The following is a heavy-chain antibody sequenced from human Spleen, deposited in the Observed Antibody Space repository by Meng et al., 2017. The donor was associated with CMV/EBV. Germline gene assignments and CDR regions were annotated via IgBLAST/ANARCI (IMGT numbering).Heavy chain of an antibody. CDR3: ARQGRAGHYFDS. V-gene: IGHV5-51*01. CDR1: GYTCSNYW. CDR2: IYPGDYDT. J-gene: IGHJ4*02. Sequence: CQTSGYTCSNYWIGRVRRMAGKDLKWMGIIYPGDYDTRYRPAFQGQVTISADRSISTAYLHWSSLRASDTAMYYCARQGRAGHYFDSGGQGTLVTVSS. D-gene: IGHD1-26*01.